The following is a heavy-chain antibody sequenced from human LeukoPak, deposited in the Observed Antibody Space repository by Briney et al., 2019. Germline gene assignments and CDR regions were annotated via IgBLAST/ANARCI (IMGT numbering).Heavy chain of an antibody. Sequence: GGSLRLSCAASGFTFSTYIMHWVRQAPGKGLEWVAVISYDGSDEHYADSVKGRFTISRDNSKNTLYLHMNSLRAEDTAVYYCARAGVVSSSSYFTFRGFPSYFDYWGQGTLVTVSS. D-gene: IGHD6-6*01. V-gene: IGHV3-30-3*01. CDR1: GFTFSTYI. J-gene: IGHJ4*02. CDR3: ARAGVVSSSSYFTFRGFPSYFDY. CDR2: ISYDGSDE.